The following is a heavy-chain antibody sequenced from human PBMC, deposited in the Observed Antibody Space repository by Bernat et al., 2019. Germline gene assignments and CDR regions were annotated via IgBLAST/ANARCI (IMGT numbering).Heavy chain of an antibody. CDR3: VRDASPGISNTYLLH. J-gene: IGHJ1*01. CDR2: INSDGTST. CDR1: GFIFNNYW. Sequence: EVELEESGGRLVQAGGSLRLSCVGSGFIFNNYWMPWVRQTPGRGLMWVARINSDGTSTNYADAVKGRFTISRDNAKNTLYLQMNSLRDDDTAVYFCVRDASPGISNTYLLHWGQGTLVPVSS. V-gene: IGHV3-74*01. D-gene: IGHD2-15*01.